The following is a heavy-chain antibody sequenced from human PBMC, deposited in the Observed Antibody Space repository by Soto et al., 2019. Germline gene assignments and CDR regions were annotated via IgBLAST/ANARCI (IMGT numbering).Heavy chain of an antibody. Sequence: QVQLQESGPGLVKPSETLSLTCTVSGGSISSYYWSWIRQPPGKGLEWIGYIYYSGSTNYNPSLKSRVTISVDTSKNQFSLKLSSVTAADTAVYYCARGQGPYYYYYMDVWGKGTTVTVSS. V-gene: IGHV4-59*01. CDR2: IYYSGST. J-gene: IGHJ6*03. CDR3: ARGQGPYYYYYMDV. CDR1: GGSISSYY.